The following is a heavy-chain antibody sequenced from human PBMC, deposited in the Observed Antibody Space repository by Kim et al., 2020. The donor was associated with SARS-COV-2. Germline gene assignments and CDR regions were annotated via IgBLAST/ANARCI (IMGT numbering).Heavy chain of an antibody. CDR1: DFAFYSYG. V-gene: IGHV3-48*03. CDR3: VRDWDSDTSLYFDK. J-gene: IGHJ4*02. Sequence: GGSLRLSCAASDFAFYSYGMNWVRQAPGKGLEWIAYINNKGRVIQYTDSVKGRFTISRDNARNSLFLQMSSLRVEDTAVYYCVRDWDSDTSLYFDKWGPGTLVSVSS. D-gene: IGHD1-26*01. CDR2: INNKGRVI.